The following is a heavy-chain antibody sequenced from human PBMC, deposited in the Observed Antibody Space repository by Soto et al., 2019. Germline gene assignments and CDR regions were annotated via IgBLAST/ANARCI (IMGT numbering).Heavy chain of an antibody. Sequence: NPGGSLRLSCAASGFTFSSYSMNWVRQAPGKGLEWVSSISSSSSYIYYADSVKGRFTISRDNAKNSLYLQMNSLRAEDTAVYYCARDRDTAPPYFDYWGQGTLVTVSS. CDR2: ISSSSSYI. CDR1: GFTFSSYS. D-gene: IGHD5-18*01. J-gene: IGHJ4*02. V-gene: IGHV3-21*01. CDR3: ARDRDTAPPYFDY.